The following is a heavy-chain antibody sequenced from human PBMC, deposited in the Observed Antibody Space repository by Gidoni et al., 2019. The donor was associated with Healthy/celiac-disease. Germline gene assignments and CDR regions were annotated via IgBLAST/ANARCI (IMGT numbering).Heavy chain of an antibody. CDR1: GFTFRSYG. V-gene: IGHV3-33*01. CDR2: IGYDGSNK. CDR3: ARDGSGGVIEIDAFDI. D-gene: IGHD3-16*02. Sequence: QVQLVESGGGVVQPGRSLRLSCAASGFTFRSYGMHWVRQAPGKGLEWVAVIGYDGSNKYYADSVKGRFTISRDNSKNTLYLQMNSLRAEDTAVYYCARDGSGGVIEIDAFDIWGQGTMVTVSS. J-gene: IGHJ3*02.